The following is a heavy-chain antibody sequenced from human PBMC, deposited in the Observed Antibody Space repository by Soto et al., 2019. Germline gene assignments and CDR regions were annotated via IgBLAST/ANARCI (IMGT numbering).Heavy chain of an antibody. D-gene: IGHD4-17*01. CDR1: GGSVSDKAYY. Sequence: SETLSLTCSVSGGSVSDKAYYWSWIRQPPGKRLEWIGYVYYSGTTNYNPSLKSRVTISVDLSKNRFSLRLSSVTTADTALYYCARTTAVPNTLRSRYFFDYWGQGTLVTVSS. CDR2: VYYSGTT. V-gene: IGHV4-61*08. J-gene: IGHJ4*02. CDR3: ARTTAVPNTLRSRYFFDY.